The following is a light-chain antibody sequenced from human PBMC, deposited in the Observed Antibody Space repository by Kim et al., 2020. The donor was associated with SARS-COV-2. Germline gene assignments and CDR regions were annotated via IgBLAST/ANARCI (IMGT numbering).Light chain of an antibody. Sequence: EIVMTQSPATLSVSPGERATLSCRASQSVSSNLGWYKQMPGQAPRLLIYDISTRATGILARFSGRGSATEFPLTISSLQSEDFAVFYCQKYTNWPLTFGGGTKVDIK. J-gene: IGKJ4*01. CDR1: QSVSSN. V-gene: IGKV3-15*01. CDR2: DIS. CDR3: QKYTNWPLT.